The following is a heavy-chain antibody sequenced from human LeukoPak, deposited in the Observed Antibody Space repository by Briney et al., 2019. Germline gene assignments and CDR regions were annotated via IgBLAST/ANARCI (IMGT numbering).Heavy chain of an antibody. CDR1: GGTFSSYA. CDR2: IIPIFGTA. Sequence: SVNVSCKASGGTFSSYAISWVRQAPGQGLEWMGGIIPIFGTANYAQKFRGRVTITADESTSTAYMELSSLRSEDTAVYYCSATYGDGYWGQGTLVTVSS. D-gene: IGHD4-17*01. V-gene: IGHV1-69*13. J-gene: IGHJ4*02. CDR3: SATYGDGY.